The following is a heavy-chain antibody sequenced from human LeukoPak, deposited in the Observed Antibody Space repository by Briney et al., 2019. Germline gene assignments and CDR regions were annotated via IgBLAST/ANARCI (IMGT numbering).Heavy chain of an antibody. Sequence: GESLKISCKGSGYRFTSYWIGWVRQLPGKGLEWLGVIYPDDSDTRYSPSFRGQVIISADKSISTAYLQWDSLKASDTAMYYCAIGGDSTTSCYRCFNFWGQGTLVTVSS. V-gene: IGHV5-51*01. D-gene: IGHD2-2*01. CDR3: AIGGDSTTSCYRCFNF. CDR1: GYRFTSYW. CDR2: IYPDDSDT. J-gene: IGHJ4*02.